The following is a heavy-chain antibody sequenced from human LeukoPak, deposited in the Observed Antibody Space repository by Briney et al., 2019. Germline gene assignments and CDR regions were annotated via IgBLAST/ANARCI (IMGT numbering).Heavy chain of an antibody. CDR2: INHSGST. D-gene: IGHD6-19*01. Sequence: SQTLSLTCTVSGGSISSGDYYWSWIRQPPGKGLEWIGEINHSGSTNYNPSLKSRVTISVDTSKNQFSLKLSSVTAADTAVYYCARPNSSGWYQQGMDVWGQGTTVTVSS. V-gene: IGHV4-30-4*01. CDR1: GGSISSGDYY. CDR3: ARPNSSGWYQQGMDV. J-gene: IGHJ6*02.